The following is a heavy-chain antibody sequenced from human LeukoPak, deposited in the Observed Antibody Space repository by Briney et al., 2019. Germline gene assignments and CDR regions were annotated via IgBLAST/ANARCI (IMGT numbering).Heavy chain of an antibody. CDR1: GFTFSSYS. CDR2: ISSDSNYI. CDR3: ASRYCTSTNCYAFDI. J-gene: IGHJ3*02. Sequence: PGGSLRLSCAASGFTFSSYSMNWVRQAPGKGLEWVSSISSDSNYIFYADSVQGRFTISRDNADNSLFLQMNSLRAEDTAVYYCASRYCTSTNCYAFDIWGQGTMVTVSS. D-gene: IGHD2-2*01. V-gene: IGHV3-21*01.